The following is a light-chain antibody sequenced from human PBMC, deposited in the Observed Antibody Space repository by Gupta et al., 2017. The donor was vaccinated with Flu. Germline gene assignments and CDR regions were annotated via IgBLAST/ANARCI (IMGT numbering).Light chain of an antibody. J-gene: IGKJ4*01. CDR2: KAS. Sequence: KLTQSPSTLPASVGDRVIITCRASQSISSWLAWYQQKQGKAPKILIQKASNLESGVPSRFTGSGSGTEFTLTISSLQPDDFAAYYCQQYSTSPLTFGGGTKVEIE. CDR3: QQYSTSPLT. V-gene: IGKV1-5*03. CDR1: QSISSW.